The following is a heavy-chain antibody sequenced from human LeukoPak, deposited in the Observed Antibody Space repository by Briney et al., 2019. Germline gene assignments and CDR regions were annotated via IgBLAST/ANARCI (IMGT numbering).Heavy chain of an antibody. CDR2: VNPTSGGT. CDR1: GYTFTSYY. J-gene: IGHJ4*02. Sequence: GASVKVSCKTSGYTFTSYYMHWVRQAPGQGLDWMGWVNPTSGGTNYAQKFQGRVTMTRDTSISTAYMELSRLRSDDTAVYSCARVYYYYDSSGILTLYFDYWGQGTLVTVSS. D-gene: IGHD3-22*01. CDR3: ARVYYYYDSSGILTLYFDY. V-gene: IGHV1-2*02.